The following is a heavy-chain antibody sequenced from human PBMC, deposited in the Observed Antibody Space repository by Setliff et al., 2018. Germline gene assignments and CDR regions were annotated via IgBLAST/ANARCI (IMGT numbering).Heavy chain of an antibody. J-gene: IGHJ6*02. CDR2: IYYSGST. V-gene: IGHV4-39*07. Sequence: TLSLTCTVSGGSISSSSYYWGWIRQPPGKGLEWIGSIYYSGSTYYNPSLKSRVTISVDTSKNQFSLKLSSVTAADTAVYYCARDRVTTLENYYYYYGMDVWGQGTTVTVSS. CDR3: ARDRVTTLENYYYYYGMDV. CDR1: GGSISSSSYY. D-gene: IGHD4-17*01.